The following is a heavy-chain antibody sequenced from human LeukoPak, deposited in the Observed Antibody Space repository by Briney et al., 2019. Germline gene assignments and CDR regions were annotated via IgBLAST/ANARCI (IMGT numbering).Heavy chain of an antibody. CDR2: IKTDGSII. V-gene: IGHV3-74*01. Sequence: GGSLRLSCAASGFTFTSYWMHWVRQAPGKGLVWVSRIKTDGSIINYADSVKGRFTISRGDAKNTLYLQMNSLRAEDTAVYYCARAGSYRFDYWGLGTLVTVSS. CDR3: ARAGSYRFDY. D-gene: IGHD1-26*01. CDR1: GFTFTSYW. J-gene: IGHJ4*02.